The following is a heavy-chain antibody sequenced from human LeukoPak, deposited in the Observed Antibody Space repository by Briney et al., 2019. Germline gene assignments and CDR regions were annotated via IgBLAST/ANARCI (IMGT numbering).Heavy chain of an antibody. V-gene: IGHV4-38-2*01. CDR1: GYSISSGYY. CDR2: IYHSGST. J-gene: IGHJ3*02. Sequence: SETLSLTCAVSGYSISSGYYWGWIRQPPGEGLEWIGSIYHSGSTYYNPSLKSRVTISVDTSKNQFSLKLSSVTAADTAVYYCARQEGSGSYYGINDAFDIWGQGTMVTVSS. D-gene: IGHD1-26*01. CDR3: ARQEGSGSYYGINDAFDI.